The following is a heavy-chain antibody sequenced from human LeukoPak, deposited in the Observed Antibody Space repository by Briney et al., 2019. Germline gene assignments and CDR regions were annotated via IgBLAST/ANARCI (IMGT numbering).Heavy chain of an antibody. V-gene: IGHV1-2*02. J-gene: IGHJ4*02. Sequence: ASVKVPCKASGYTFTGYYMHWVRHAPGQGLEWMGWINPNSGGTNYAQKFQGRVTMTRDTSISTAYMELSRLRSDDTAVYYCAREDAEGDDGNFDYWGQGTLVTVSS. CDR2: INPNSGGT. D-gene: IGHD2-21*01. CDR3: AREDAEGDDGNFDY. CDR1: GYTFTGYY.